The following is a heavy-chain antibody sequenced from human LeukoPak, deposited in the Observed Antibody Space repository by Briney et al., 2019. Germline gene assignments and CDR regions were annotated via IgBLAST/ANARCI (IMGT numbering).Heavy chain of an antibody. D-gene: IGHD3-3*01. CDR3: ARRVIGDYYFDY. CDR2: ITWNGGIT. CDR1: GFTFDDYA. V-gene: IGHV3-20*04. Sequence: PGGSLGLSCAASGFTFDDYAMSWVRQVAGKGLEWVSGITWNGGITGYADSVKGRSTISRDNAKNSLYLQMNSLRAEDTALYYCARRVIGDYYFDYWGRGTLVTVSS. J-gene: IGHJ4*02.